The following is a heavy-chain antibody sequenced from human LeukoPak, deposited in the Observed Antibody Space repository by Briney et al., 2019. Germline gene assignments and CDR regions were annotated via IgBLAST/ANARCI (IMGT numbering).Heavy chain of an antibody. Sequence: ASVKVSCKASGYTFTGYYMHWVRQAPGQGLEWMGWINPNSGGTNYAQKFQGRVTMTRDTSISTAYMELSRLRSDDTAVYYCARYSTGYSSSWSSDYWGQGTLVTVSS. CDR3: ARYSTGYSSSWSSDY. CDR1: GYTFTGYY. CDR2: INPNSGGT. J-gene: IGHJ4*02. D-gene: IGHD6-13*01. V-gene: IGHV1-2*02.